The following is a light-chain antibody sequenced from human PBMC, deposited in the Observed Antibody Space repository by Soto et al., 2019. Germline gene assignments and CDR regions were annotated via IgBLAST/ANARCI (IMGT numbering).Light chain of an antibody. J-gene: IGLJ1*01. Sequence: QTVATQEPSFSVSPGGTVTLTCGLTSGSVSTNHFPSWYQQTPGQPPRTLIYTTSTRSSGVPDRFSGSILGNKAALTITGAQADDESDYYCMLSLGAGIFVFGGGTKVTVL. CDR3: MLSLGAGIFV. CDR1: SGSVSTNHF. CDR2: TTS. V-gene: IGLV8-61*01.